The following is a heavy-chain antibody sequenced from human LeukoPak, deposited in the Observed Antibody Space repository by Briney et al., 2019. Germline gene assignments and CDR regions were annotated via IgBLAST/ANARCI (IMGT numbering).Heavy chain of an antibody. Sequence: SETLSLTCTVSGGSISSSSYYWGWIRQPPGKGLEWIGSIYHSGSTYYNPSLKSRVTISVDTSKNQFSLKLTSVTAADTAVYYCARRPHSTGYSSGWYDYWGQGTLVTVSS. J-gene: IGHJ4*02. CDR3: ARRPHSTGYSSGWYDY. D-gene: IGHD6-19*01. V-gene: IGHV4-39*01. CDR1: GGSISSSSYY. CDR2: IYHSGST.